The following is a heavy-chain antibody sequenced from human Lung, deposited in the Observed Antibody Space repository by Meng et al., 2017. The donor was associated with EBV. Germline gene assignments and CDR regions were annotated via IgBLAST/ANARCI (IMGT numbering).Heavy chain of an antibody. V-gene: IGHV4-4*02. J-gene: IGHJ1*01. CDR3: ARDEGGNSERGFQH. D-gene: IGHD4-23*01. CDR1: GGSISSSHW. CDR2: IYHSGST. Sequence: VPLPESVPGLVTPSGPLSLTGAVSGGSISSSHWWSWVRQPPGKGLEWIWEIYHSGSTNYNPSLKSRVTISVDKSKNQFSLKLSSVTAADTAVYYCARDEGGNSERGFQHWGQGTLVTVSS.